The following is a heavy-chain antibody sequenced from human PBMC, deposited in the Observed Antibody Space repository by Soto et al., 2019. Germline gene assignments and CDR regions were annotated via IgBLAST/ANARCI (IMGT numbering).Heavy chain of an antibody. V-gene: IGHV4-34*01. CDR2: VNHNGRN. CDR1: GGSFSCYF. J-gene: IGHJ3*01. Sequence: SETLSLTCAVYGGSFSCYFWNWIRQTPGKGLEWIGKVNHNGRNNYNPSLKSRVTISLDMSKNQISLKLTSVTAADTAVYYCERGGSSDWQVAFDFWGLGTMVTVSS. CDR3: ERGGSSDWQVAFDF. D-gene: IGHD6-19*01.